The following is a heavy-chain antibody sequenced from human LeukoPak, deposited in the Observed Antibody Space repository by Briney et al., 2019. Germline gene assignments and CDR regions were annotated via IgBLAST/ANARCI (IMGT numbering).Heavy chain of an antibody. V-gene: IGHV1-2*02. D-gene: IGHD3-22*01. CDR2: INPNSGGT. J-gene: IGHJ4*02. CDR1: GYTFTGYY. Sequence: GASVKVSCKASGYTFTGYYMHWVRQAPGQGLEWMGWINPNSGGTNYAQKFQGRVPRSRDTSISTAYMELSRLRSDDTAVYYCARGGQYYYDSSGYYYNDYWGQGTLVTVSS. CDR3: ARGGQYYYDSSGYYYNDY.